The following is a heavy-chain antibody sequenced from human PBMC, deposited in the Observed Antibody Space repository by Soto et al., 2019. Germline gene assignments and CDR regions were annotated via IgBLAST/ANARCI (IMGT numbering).Heavy chain of an antibody. CDR2: IYYSGST. V-gene: IGHV4-59*08. CDR1: GGSISSYY. D-gene: IGHD3-16*01. Sequence: PSETLSLTCTVSGGSISSYYWSWIRQPPGKGLEWIGYIYYSGSTNYNPSLKSRVTISVDTSKNQFSLKLSSVTAADTAVYYCARHWHDYRGNYYYYYMDVWGKGTTVTVSS. CDR3: ARHWHDYRGNYYYYYMDV. J-gene: IGHJ6*03.